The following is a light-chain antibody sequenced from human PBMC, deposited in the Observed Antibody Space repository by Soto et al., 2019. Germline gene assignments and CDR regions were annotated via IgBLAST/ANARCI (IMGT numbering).Light chain of an antibody. J-gene: IGLJ2*01. CDR3: AAWDGSLNGVV. CDR1: SSNIGSHT. CDR2: SSN. Sequence: QSVLTQPPSASGTPGQRVTIPCSGSSSNIGSHTVNWYQQLPGTAPKLLVYSSNQRPSGVPDRFSGSKSGTSASLAISGLQSEDEADYYCAAWDGSLNGVVFGGGTKPPS. V-gene: IGLV1-44*01.